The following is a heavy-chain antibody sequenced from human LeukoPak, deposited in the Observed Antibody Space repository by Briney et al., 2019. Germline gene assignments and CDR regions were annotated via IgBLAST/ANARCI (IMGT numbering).Heavy chain of an antibody. V-gene: IGHV1-69*13. J-gene: IGHJ4*02. CDR3: ANWGSYRNYFDY. Sequence: SVKVSCKASGGTFSSYAISWVRQAPGQGLEWMGGIIPIFGTANYAQKFQGRVTITADESTSTAYMELSSLRSEDTAVYYCANWGSYRNYFDYWGQGTLVTVSS. D-gene: IGHD3-16*02. CDR2: IIPIFGTA. CDR1: GGTFSSYA.